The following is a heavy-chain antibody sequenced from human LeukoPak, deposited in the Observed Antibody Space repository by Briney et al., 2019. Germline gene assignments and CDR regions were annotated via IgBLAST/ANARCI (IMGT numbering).Heavy chain of an antibody. CDR2: INNSGGSTL. D-gene: IGHD1-1*01. V-gene: IGHV3-48*03. Sequence: GGSLRLSCSASGFTFSTYAMTWVRQAPGKGLEWVSNINNSGGSTLYYADSVKGRFTISRDNAKNSLYLQMNSLRAEDTAVYYCARIHNLGILAHLDYWGQGTLVTVSS. CDR1: GFTFSTYA. J-gene: IGHJ4*02. CDR3: ARIHNLGILAHLDY.